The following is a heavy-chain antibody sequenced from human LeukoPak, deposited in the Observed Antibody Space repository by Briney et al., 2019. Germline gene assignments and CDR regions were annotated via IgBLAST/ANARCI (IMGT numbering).Heavy chain of an antibody. CDR2: ISNSGSTI. Sequence: GGSLRLSCAASGFTFSSYEMNWVRQAPGKGLERVSYISNSGSTIYYADSVKGRFTISRVNAKNSLYLQMNSLRAEDTAVYYCAAPGIAVAGTKVDWFDPWGQGTLVTVSS. J-gene: IGHJ5*02. CDR1: GFTFSSYE. D-gene: IGHD6-19*01. V-gene: IGHV3-48*03. CDR3: AAPGIAVAGTKVDWFDP.